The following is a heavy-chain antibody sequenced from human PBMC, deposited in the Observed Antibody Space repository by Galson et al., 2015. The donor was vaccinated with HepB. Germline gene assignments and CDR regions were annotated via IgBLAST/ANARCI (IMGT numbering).Heavy chain of an antibody. Sequence: ETLSLTCSVSGGSISSYFWTWIRQAPGQGLEWIGYIHYTGTTNYNPSLKSRATMSVDPSKNQFSLRLSSVTAADTAIYYCARRIRAPGTSHLDFWGQGTRVTVSS. CDR3: ARRIRAPGTSHLDF. V-gene: IGHV4-59*08. CDR2: IHYTGTT. J-gene: IGHJ4*02. D-gene: IGHD1-1*01. CDR1: GGSISSYF.